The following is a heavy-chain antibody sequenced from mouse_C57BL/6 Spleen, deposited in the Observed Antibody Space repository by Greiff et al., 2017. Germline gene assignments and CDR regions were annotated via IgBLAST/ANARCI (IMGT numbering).Heavy chain of an antibody. CDR3: TKGYYGSSYYFDY. V-gene: IGHV14-4*01. CDR1: GFNIKDAY. J-gene: IGHJ2*01. D-gene: IGHD1-1*01. Sequence: VQLQQSGAELVRPGASVKLSCTASGFNIKDAYMHWVKQRPEQGLEWIGWIDPENGDTEYASKFQGKATITADTSSNTAYLQLSSLTSEDTAVYYCTKGYYGSSYYFDYWGQGTTLTVSS. CDR2: IDPENGDT.